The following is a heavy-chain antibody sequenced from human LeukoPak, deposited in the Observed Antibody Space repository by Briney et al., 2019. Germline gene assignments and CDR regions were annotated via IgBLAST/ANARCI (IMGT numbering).Heavy chain of an antibody. Sequence: PGGSLRLSCAASGFTFSRNWMSGVRQAPGKGLEWVSGINWNGHNTGYEDSVRGRFTISRDNAKNSLYLQMNSLRAEDTALYYCAREPSLLCSGGSCYPDYWGQGTLVTVSS. CDR2: INWNGHNT. J-gene: IGHJ4*02. CDR3: AREPSLLCSGGSCYPDY. CDR1: GFTFSRNW. V-gene: IGHV3-20*04. D-gene: IGHD2-15*01.